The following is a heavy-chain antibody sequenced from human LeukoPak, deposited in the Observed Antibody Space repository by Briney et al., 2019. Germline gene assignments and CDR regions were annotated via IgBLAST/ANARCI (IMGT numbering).Heavy chain of an antibody. CDR1: GFSFSSYG. CDR3: AKAVAVTWDY. V-gene: IGHV3-23*01. Sequence: GGTLRLSCAPSGFSFSSYGMSWVRQAPGKGLEWVSAISGSGGSTYYAGPVKGRFTISRDNSKNTLYLQRNSVRAEVTAVYCWAKAVAVTWDYWGQGTLVTVSS. CDR2: ISGSGGST. J-gene: IGHJ4*02. D-gene: IGHD6-19*01.